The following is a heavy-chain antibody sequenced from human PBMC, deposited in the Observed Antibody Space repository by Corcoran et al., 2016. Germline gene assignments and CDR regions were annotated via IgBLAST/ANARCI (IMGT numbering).Heavy chain of an antibody. CDR3: ARDQRGSGSYMY. J-gene: IGHJ4*02. CDR2: IKQDGSEK. V-gene: IGHV3-7*03. CDR1: GFTFSRSW. D-gene: IGHD1-26*01. Sequence: EVQLVESGGGLVQPGGSLRLSCAASGFTFSRSWMSWVRQAPGKGLEGVANIKQDGSEKYYVDAVKGRFTISRDNAKTSLYLQMNSLRSEVTAVYYCARDQRGSGSYMYWGQGTLVTVSS.